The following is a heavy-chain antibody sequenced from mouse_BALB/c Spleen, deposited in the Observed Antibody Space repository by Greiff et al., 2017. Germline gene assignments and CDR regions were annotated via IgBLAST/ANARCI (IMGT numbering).Heavy chain of an antibody. CDR1: GFSLTSYG. J-gene: IGHJ4*01. CDR2: IWSGGST. D-gene: IGHD2-14*01. CDR3: AREYYRYGAMDY. Sequence: VQLQQSGPGLVQPSQSLSITCTVSGFSLTSYGVHWVRQSPGKGLEWLGVIWSGGSTNYNSALMSRLSISKDNSKSQVFLKMNSLQTDDTAMYYCAREYYRYGAMDYWGQGTSVTVSS. V-gene: IGHV2-4-1*01.